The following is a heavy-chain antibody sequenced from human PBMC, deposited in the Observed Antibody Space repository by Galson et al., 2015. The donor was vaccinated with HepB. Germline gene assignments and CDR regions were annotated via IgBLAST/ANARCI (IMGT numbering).Heavy chain of an antibody. CDR1: GGTFSSYA. CDR2: IIPILGIA. D-gene: IGHD3-22*01. J-gene: IGHJ4*02. Sequence: SVKVSCKASGGTFSSYAISWVRQAPGQGLEWMGRIIPILGIANYAQKFQGRVTITADKSTSTAYMELSSLRSEDTAVYYCARDLSPNGSSGYYVGSFDYWGQGTLVTVSS. V-gene: IGHV1-69*04. CDR3: ARDLSPNGSSGYYVGSFDY.